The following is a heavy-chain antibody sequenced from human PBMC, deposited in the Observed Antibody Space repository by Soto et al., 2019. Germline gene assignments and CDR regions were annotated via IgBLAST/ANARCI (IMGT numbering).Heavy chain of an antibody. CDR3: ARGGVTGSVQWLKQSNWFDP. V-gene: IGHV1-18*04. CDR2: VSPSKGNT. CDR1: GYTFISYG. D-gene: IGHD3-22*01. J-gene: IGHJ5*02. Sequence: GSVKVSYKASGYTFISYGITWVRQAPGQGLEWMGWVSPSKGNTYYAQKLQGRVTMTTDTSTSTAYMDLRSLRSDDTAVYFCARGGVTGSVQWLKQSNWFDPWGQGTMVPVSS.